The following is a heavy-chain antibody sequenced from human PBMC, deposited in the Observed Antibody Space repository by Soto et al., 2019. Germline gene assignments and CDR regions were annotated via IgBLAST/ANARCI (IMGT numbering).Heavy chain of an antibody. Sequence: SQTLSLTCAISGDSVSSNSAAWNWIRQSPSRGLEWLGRTYYRSKWYNDYAVSVKSRITINPDTFKNQFSLQLNSVTPEDTAVYYCARVGTPLNCSSTSCQSDAFDIWGQGTMVTVSS. CDR2: TYYRSKWYN. CDR1: GDSVSSNSAA. V-gene: IGHV6-1*01. D-gene: IGHD2-2*01. J-gene: IGHJ3*02. CDR3: ARVGTPLNCSSTSCQSDAFDI.